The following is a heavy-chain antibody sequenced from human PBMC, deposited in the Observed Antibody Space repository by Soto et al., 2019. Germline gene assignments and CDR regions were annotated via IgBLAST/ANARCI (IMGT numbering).Heavy chain of an antibody. Sequence: PGGSLRLSCSASGFTFSSYVMYRVRQAPGKGLEFVSLISSNGDDTHYADSVKGRFTLSRDNSKSTLFLQMNSLRTEDTAVYYCVKTGRFGQLVPSDYWGQGTLVTVSS. CDR3: VKTGRFGQLVPSDY. J-gene: IGHJ4*02. D-gene: IGHD6-6*01. CDR1: GFTFSSYV. CDR2: ISSNGDDT. V-gene: IGHV3-64D*06.